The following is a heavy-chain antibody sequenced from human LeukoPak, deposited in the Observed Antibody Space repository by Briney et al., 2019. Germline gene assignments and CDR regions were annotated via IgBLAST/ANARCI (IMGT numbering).Heavy chain of an antibody. CDR3: ARGRWRYCSGGSCYGFDP. CDR2: INHIGST. CDR1: LGSFSGYF. D-gene: IGHD2-15*01. J-gene: IGHJ5*02. Sequence: PSESLSLTRVLCLGSFSGYFWSGLRPPPPKGREGSGEINHIGSTNHNPPLPRRVTISVHTSKNQFSLKLSSATAPDTAVYYGARGRWRYCSGGSCYGFDPWGQGTLVTVSS. V-gene: IGHV4-34*01.